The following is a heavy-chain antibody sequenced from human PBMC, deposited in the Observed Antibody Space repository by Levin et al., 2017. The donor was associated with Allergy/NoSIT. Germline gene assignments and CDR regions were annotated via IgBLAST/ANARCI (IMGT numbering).Heavy chain of an antibody. V-gene: IGHV3-21*01. J-gene: IGHJ4*02. Sequence: KSGGSLRLSCAVSGFTLSSYSMDWVRQAPGKGLEWVSSISETGSYIYYADSVKGRFTTSRDNAKKSLFLQMNSLTAEDTAVYYCVRHLPNFGSGTQYQNPFDYWGQGTLVTVSS. CDR2: ISETGSYI. D-gene: IGHD3-10*01. CDR3: VRHLPNFGSGTQYQNPFDY. CDR1: GFTLSSYS.